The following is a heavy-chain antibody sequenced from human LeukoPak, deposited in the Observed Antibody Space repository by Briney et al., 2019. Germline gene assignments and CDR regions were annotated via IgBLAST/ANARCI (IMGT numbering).Heavy chain of an antibody. CDR1: GFTFDDYG. D-gene: IGHD3-3*01. J-gene: IGHJ3*02. V-gene: IGHV3-20*04. CDR3: ARGVTIFGVVRNAFDI. Sequence: GGSLRLSCAASGFTFDDYGMSWVRHAPGKGLEWVSGINWNGGSIGYADSVRGRFTISRDNAKNSLYLQMNSLRAEDTALYYCARGVTIFGVVRNAFDIWGQGTLVTVSS. CDR2: INWNGGSI.